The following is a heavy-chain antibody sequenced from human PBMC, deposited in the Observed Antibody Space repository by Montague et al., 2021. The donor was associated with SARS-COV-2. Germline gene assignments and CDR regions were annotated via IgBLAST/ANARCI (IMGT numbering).Heavy chain of an antibody. CDR2: ISYDGNIK. CDR1: GFSFSSSV. D-gene: IGHD2-15*01. J-gene: IGHJ4*02. Sequence: SRRLSLSASGFSFSSSVIHWVRQAPGKGLEWVAVISYDGNIKNYIDSVKGRFTISRDNSKNTLYLQMNGLRPDDTAVYYCARGPHYCSGGDCFWGQGALVTVSS. CDR3: ARGPHYCSGGDCF. V-gene: IGHV3-30*04.